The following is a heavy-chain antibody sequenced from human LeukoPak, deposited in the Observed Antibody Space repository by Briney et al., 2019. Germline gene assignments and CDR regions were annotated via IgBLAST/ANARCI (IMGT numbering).Heavy chain of an antibody. CDR3: STEDKYCTTSTCGDS. V-gene: IGHV1-2*02. CDR1: GYTFSDYY. CDR2: IIPNSGGT. D-gene: IGHD2-8*01. Sequence: ASVKVSCKTSGYTFSDYYLHWVRQAPGQGLEWMGYIIPNSGGTAYAQKFQGRVTMTRDTSISAAYLDLSGLRSDDTAVYYCSTEDKYCTTSTCGDSWGQGTLVTVSS. J-gene: IGHJ4*02.